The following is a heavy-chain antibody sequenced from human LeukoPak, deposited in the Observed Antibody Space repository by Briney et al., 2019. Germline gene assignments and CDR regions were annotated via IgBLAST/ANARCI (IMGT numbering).Heavy chain of an antibody. CDR2: IYPGDPDT. CDR1: GYSFTGYW. D-gene: IGHD2-15*01. V-gene: IGHV5-51*01. CDR3: ARHMLGGFDGPDF. Sequence: GESLKISCKGSGYSFTGYWIGWVRQMPGKGLEWMGIIYPGDPDTRYSPSFQDQVTISADKSISAAYLQWSSLKASDTAIYYCARHMLGGFDGPDFWGQGTLVTVSS. J-gene: IGHJ4*02.